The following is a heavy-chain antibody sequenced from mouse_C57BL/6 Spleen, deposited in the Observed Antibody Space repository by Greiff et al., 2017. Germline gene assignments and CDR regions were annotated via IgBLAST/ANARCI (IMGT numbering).Heavy chain of an antibody. D-gene: IGHD1-1*01. V-gene: IGHV1-43*01. CDR3: ANYYGSSYGYFDV. J-gene: IGHJ1*03. CDR2: INPSTGGT. Sequence: VQLQQSGPELVKPGASVKISCKASGYSFTGYYMHWVKQSSEKSLEWIGEINPSTGGTSYNQKFKGKATSTVDKSSSTAYMQLKSLTSEDSAVYYCANYYGSSYGYFDVWGTETTVTVSS. CDR1: GYSFTGYY.